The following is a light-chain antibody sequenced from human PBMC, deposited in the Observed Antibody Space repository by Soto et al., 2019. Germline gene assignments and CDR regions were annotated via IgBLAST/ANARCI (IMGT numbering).Light chain of an antibody. CDR1: QSVSSTY. CDR2: DAS. J-gene: IGKJ5*01. CDR3: HQYDNWPKT. V-gene: IGKV3-15*01. Sequence: EIGLTQSPGTLSLSPGERATLSFRASQSVSSTYLAWYQQKPGQAPRLLIYDASTRATGIPARFSGSGSGTEFTLTISSLQSEDFAVYYCHQYDNWPKTFGQGTRLEIK.